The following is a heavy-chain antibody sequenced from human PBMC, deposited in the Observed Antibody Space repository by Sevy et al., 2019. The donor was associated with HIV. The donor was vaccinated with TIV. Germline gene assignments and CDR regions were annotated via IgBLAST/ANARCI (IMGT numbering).Heavy chain of an antibody. V-gene: IGHV3-43*01. CDR3: AKDSGGNSGFDY. CDR1: GFTFDDYT. CDR2: ISWDGGST. D-gene: IGHD2-21*02. Sequence: GGSLRLSCAASGFTFDDYTMHWVRQAPGKGLEWVSLISWDGGSTYYADSVKGRFTISRDNSKNSLYLQMNSLRTEDTALYYCAKDSGGNSGFDYWGQGTLVTVSS. J-gene: IGHJ4*02.